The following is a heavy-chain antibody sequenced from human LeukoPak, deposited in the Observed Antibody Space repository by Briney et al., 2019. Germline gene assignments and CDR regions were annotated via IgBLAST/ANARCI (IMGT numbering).Heavy chain of an antibody. Sequence: SETLSFTCTVSGGSITGYYWSWIRQPPGKGLEWTGYIYYSGSTSYNPSLKSRVTISVDTSKNQFSLKLSSVTAADTAVYYCARGGRSDNWFGPWGQGTLVTVSS. V-gene: IGHV4-59*01. CDR3: ARGGRSDNWFGP. D-gene: IGHD2-15*01. CDR1: GGSITGYY. CDR2: IYYSGST. J-gene: IGHJ5*02.